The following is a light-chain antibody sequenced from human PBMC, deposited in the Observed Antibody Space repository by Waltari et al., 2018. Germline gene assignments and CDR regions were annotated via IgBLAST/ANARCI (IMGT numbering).Light chain of an antibody. CDR2: AAS. V-gene: IGLV2-23*01. J-gene: IGLJ2*01. CDR1: DSDVGPYHL. CDR3: CSYSHADTLI. Sequence: QSALTQPASVSGSPGQSITISCTGSDSDVGPYHLVSWFQQHPGRPPKVNIYAASKRPSGISDRFSGSKSGNTASLTISGLQAEDEAHYYCCSYSHADTLIFGGGTKLTVL.